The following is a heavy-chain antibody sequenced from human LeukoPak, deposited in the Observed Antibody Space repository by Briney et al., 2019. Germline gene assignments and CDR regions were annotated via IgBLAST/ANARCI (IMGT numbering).Heavy chain of an antibody. V-gene: IGHV3-53*01. CDR1: GFTVSSNY. CDR2: IYSGGST. Sequence: GGSLRLSCAASGFTVSSNYMSWVRQAPGKGLEWVSVIYSGGSTYYADSVKGRFTISRDNSKNTLYLQMNSLRAEDTAVYYCARGCGGDCSGYYYYYYMDVWGKGTTVTVSS. J-gene: IGHJ6*03. D-gene: IGHD2-21*01. CDR3: ARGCGGDCSGYYYYYYMDV.